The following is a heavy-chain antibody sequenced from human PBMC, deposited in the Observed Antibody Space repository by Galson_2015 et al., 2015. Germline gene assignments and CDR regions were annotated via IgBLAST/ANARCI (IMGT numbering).Heavy chain of an antibody. D-gene: IGHD2-2*01. J-gene: IGHJ5*02. CDR1: GYTFTSYY. CDR3: AGGGPYCSSTSCYFFDP. Sequence: SVKVSCKASGYTFTSYYMHWVRQAPGQGLEWMGIINPSGGSTSYAQKFQGRVTMTRDTSTSTVYMELSSLRSEDTAVYYCAGGGPYCSSTSCYFFDPWGQGTLVTVSS. CDR2: INPSGGST. V-gene: IGHV1-46*01.